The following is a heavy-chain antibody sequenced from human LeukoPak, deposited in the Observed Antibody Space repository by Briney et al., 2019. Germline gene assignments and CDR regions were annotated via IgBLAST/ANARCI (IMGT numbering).Heavy chain of an antibody. V-gene: IGHV3-48*03. J-gene: IGHJ6*02. CDR3: ARPRSDLYGMDV. Sequence: GGSLRLSCAAFGFIFNTYEINWVRQAPGKGLEWVSYISSNGSRIYYADSVKGRFTISRDNAKNSLYLQMNSLRAEDTAIYYCARPRSDLYGMDVWGQGTTVIVSS. CDR1: GFIFNTYE. CDR2: ISSNGSRI.